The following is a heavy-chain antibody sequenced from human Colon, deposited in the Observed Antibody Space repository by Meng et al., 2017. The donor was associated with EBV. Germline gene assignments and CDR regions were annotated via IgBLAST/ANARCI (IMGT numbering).Heavy chain of an antibody. CDR1: GGSISSGGYY. Sequence: VQRQESGPGLVEPSPTLSLTCTVSGGSISSGGYYWSWIRQHPGKGLEWIGYIHSSGSTYYNPSLRSRLTISVDTSKNQFSLKLSSVTAADTAVYYCARASYGSGSPLGESWFDPWGQGTLVTVSS. D-gene: IGHD3-10*01. CDR2: IHSSGST. J-gene: IGHJ5*02. CDR3: ARASYGSGSPLGESWFDP. V-gene: IGHV4-31*03.